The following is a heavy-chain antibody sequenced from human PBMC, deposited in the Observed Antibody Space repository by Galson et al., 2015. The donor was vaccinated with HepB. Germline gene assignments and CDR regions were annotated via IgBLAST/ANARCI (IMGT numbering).Heavy chain of an antibody. CDR1: GFTFSTYT. J-gene: IGHJ5*02. CDR3: ARGALYCSSNSCYYKWFDP. V-gene: IGHV3-30*04. CDR2: ASYDGNSE. Sequence: SLRLSCAASGFTFSTYTVHWVRPAPGKGLEWVALASYDGNSEYYVDSVKGRFFISRDNSRNTVFLQMNSLSAEDTAVCYCARGALYCSSNSCYYKWFDPWGQGTLVTVSS. D-gene: IGHD2-2*01.